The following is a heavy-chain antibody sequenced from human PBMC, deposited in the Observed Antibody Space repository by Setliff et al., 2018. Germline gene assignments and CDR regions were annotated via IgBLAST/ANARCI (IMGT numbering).Heavy chain of an antibody. V-gene: IGHV3-48*01. J-gene: IGHJ6*03. CDR2: IDTDARTT. Sequence: GGSLRLSCAASGFTFSTYNFNWVRQAPGKGLEWISYIDTDARTTYYADSVKGRFTISRDFANNSLSLQMNSLRAEDTAVYYCARGSRFYIGYYGNYFFHHMDVWGKGTTVTVS. D-gene: IGHD3-3*01. CDR1: GFTFSTYN. CDR3: ARGSRFYIGYYGNYFFHHMDV.